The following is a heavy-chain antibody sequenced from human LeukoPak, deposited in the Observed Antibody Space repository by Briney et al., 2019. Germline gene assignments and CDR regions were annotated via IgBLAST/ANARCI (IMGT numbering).Heavy chain of an antibody. V-gene: IGHV4-59*01. CDR3: AGGRSSWYYFDY. Sequence: SETLSLTCTVSGGSISSYYWSWIRQPPGKGLEWIGYIYYSGSTNYNPSLKSRVTISVDTSKNQFSLKLSSVTAADTAVYYCAGGRSSWYYFDYWGQGTLVTVSS. J-gene: IGHJ4*02. CDR1: GGSISSYY. D-gene: IGHD6-13*01. CDR2: IYYSGST.